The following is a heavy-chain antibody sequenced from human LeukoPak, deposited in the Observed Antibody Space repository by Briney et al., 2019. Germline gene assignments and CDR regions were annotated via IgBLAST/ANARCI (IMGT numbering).Heavy chain of an antibody. V-gene: IGHV3-21*01. D-gene: IGHD6-13*01. J-gene: IGHJ6*03. CDR3: AREPHSSSPDYMDV. CDR2: ISSSSSYI. CDR1: GFTFSSYS. Sequence: GGSLRLSCAASGFTFSSYSMNWVRQAPGKGLEWVSSISSSSSYIYYADSVKGRFTISRDNAKNSLHLQMYSLRAEDTAVYYCAREPHSSSPDYMDVWGKGTTVTVAS.